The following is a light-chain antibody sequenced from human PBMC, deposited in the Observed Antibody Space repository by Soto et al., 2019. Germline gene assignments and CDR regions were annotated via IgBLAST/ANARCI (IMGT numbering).Light chain of an antibody. V-gene: IGLV2-8*01. CDR1: SSDVGGYSF. J-gene: IGLJ3*02. CDR3: SSYAGSNTWV. Sequence: QSALTQPPSASGSPGQSVTIYCTGTSSDVGGYSFVSWYQQHPGKAPKLMIYEVNKRPSGVPDRFSGSKSGNTASLTVSGLQAEDEADYYCSSYAGSNTWVFGGGTKLTVL. CDR2: EVN.